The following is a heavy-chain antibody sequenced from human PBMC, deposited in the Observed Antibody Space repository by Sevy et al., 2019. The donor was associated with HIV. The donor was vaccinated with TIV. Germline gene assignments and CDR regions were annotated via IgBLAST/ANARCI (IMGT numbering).Heavy chain of an antibody. CDR1: GYSFTSYW. J-gene: IGHJ3*02. V-gene: IGHV5-51*01. Sequence: GESLKISCKGSGYSFTSYWIGWVRQMPGKGLEWMGIIYPGDSDTRYSPSFQGQVTISADKSISTAYLQWSSLKASDTAIYYCARRGNYRGYRGGDAFDIWGQGTMVTVSS. D-gene: IGHD5-12*01. CDR3: ARRGNYRGYRGGDAFDI. CDR2: IYPGDSDT.